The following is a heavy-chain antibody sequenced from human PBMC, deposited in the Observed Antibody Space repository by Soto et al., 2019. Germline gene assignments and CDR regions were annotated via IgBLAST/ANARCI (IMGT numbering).Heavy chain of an antibody. J-gene: IGHJ6*02. D-gene: IGHD3-10*01. CDR1: GYTFTNHY. Sequence: ASVKVSCKASGYTFTNHYIHWVRQAPGQGPEWLGVINLSGGSTTYAQMFQGRVTMTRDTSTGTVYMELGSLRSDDTAVYFCAREWFDYSGMDVWGQGNTVTVS. V-gene: IGHV1-46*01. CDR3: AREWFDYSGMDV. CDR2: INLSGGST.